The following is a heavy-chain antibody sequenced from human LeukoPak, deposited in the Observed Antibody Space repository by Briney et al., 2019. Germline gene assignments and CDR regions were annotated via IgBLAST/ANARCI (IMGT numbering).Heavy chain of an antibody. V-gene: IGHV4-59*01. Sequence: SETLSLTCTVSGGSISSYYRSWIRQPPGKGLEWIGYIYYSGSTNYNPSLKSRVTISVDTSKNQFSLKLSSVTAADTAVYYCARGPQAKYYYDIPDAFDIWGQGTMVTVSS. D-gene: IGHD3-22*01. CDR3: ARGPQAKYYYDIPDAFDI. CDR2: IYYSGST. J-gene: IGHJ3*02. CDR1: GGSISSYY.